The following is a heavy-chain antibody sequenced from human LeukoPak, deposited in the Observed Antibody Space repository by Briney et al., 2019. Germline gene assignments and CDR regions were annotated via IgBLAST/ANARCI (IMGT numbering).Heavy chain of an antibody. V-gene: IGHV3-73*01. CDR2: IRPKANNYPT. Sequence: GGSLRLSCAPSGFTFSGSTVHWVRQASGGGLEWVGHIRPKANNYPTAYAASVKGRFAISRDDSKNTAYLQLNSLKTEDTAVYYCSRHEALPGDYWGQGTLVTVSS. CDR1: GFTFSGST. D-gene: IGHD2-21*02. J-gene: IGHJ4*02. CDR3: SRHEALPGDY.